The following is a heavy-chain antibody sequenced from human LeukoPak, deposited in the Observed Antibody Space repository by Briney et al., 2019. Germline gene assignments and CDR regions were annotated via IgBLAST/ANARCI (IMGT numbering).Heavy chain of an antibody. J-gene: IGHJ4*02. CDR2: IWYDGSNK. Sequence: PGGSLRHSCAASGFTLSRFGMHWVRQAPGKGLEWVAVIWYDGSNKYYADSVKGRFTISRDNSKNTLYLQMNSLRAEDTAVYYCARELPPVVTYYFDYWGQGTLVTVSS. D-gene: IGHD3-22*01. CDR1: GFTLSRFG. CDR3: ARELPPVVTYYFDY. V-gene: IGHV3-33*01.